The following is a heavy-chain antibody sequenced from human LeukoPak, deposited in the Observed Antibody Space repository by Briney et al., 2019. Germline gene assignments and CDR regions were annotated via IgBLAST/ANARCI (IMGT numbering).Heavy chain of an antibody. CDR1: GFTFSSYW. CDR3: ARGYTIFGVVIPSYYYYMDV. V-gene: IGHV3-74*01. D-gene: IGHD3-3*01. Sequence: PGGSLRLSCAASGFTFSSYWMHWVRQAPGKGLVWVSRINSDGSSTSYADSVKGRFTISRDNAKNTLYLQMNSLRAEDTAVYYCARGYTIFGVVIPSYYYYMDVWGKGTTVTVSS. J-gene: IGHJ6*03. CDR2: INSDGSST.